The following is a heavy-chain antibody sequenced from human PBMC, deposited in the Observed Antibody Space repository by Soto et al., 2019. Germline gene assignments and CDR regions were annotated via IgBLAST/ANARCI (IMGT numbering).Heavy chain of an antibody. CDR1: GGSISSGDFY. Sequence: KSSETLSLTCSVSGGSISSGDFYWSWIRQPPGKGLEWIGYIRHSGSTYHNSSLRGRVAISVDTSNNQFSLRLNSVTAADTAVYYCARGLSVTGDGNNWFDPWGQGTLVTVSS. J-gene: IGHJ5*02. CDR3: ARGLSVTGDGNNWFDP. D-gene: IGHD2-21*02. V-gene: IGHV4-30-4*01. CDR2: IRHSGST.